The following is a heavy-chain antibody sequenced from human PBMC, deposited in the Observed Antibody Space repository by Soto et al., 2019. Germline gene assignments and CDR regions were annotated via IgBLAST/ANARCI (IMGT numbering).Heavy chain of an antibody. CDR2: IKSKTDGGTT. CDR3: TTTIYGDYYYYYYMDV. D-gene: IGHD4-17*01. J-gene: IGHJ6*03. V-gene: IGHV3-15*01. CDR1: GFTFSNAW. Sequence: GGSLRLSCAASGFTFSNAWMSWVRQAPGKGLEWVGRIKSKTDGGTTDYAAPGKGRFTISRDDSKNTQYLQMNSLKTEDTAVYYCTTTIYGDYYYYYYMDVWGKGTTVTVSS.